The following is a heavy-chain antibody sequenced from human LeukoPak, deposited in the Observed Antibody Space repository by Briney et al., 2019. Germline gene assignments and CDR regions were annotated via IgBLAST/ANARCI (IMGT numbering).Heavy chain of an antibody. V-gene: IGHV4-34*01. CDR3: ARGRDRLSRDSLIYGMDV. Sequence: SETLSLTCAVYGGSFSGYYCSWIRQPPGKGLEWIGEINHSGSTNYNPSLKSRVTISADTSKNQFSLKLSSVTAADTAVYYCARGRDRLSRDSLIYGMDVWGQGTTVTVSS. CDR2: INHSGST. D-gene: IGHD3-16*01. CDR1: GGSFSGYY. J-gene: IGHJ6*02.